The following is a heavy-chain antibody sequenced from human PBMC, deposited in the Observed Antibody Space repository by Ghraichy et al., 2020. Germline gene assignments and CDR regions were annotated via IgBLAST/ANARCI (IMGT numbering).Heavy chain of an antibody. J-gene: IGHJ4*02. CDR2: ISGSGGST. CDR1: GFTFSSYA. Sequence: GGSLRLSCAASGFTFSSYAMNWVRQAPGKGLEWVSAISGSGGSTYYADSVKGRFTISRDNSKNTLYLQMNSLRAEDTAVYYCAKPMVRGVIINPTDYWGQGTLVTVSS. D-gene: IGHD3-10*01. V-gene: IGHV3-23*01. CDR3: AKPMVRGVIINPTDY.